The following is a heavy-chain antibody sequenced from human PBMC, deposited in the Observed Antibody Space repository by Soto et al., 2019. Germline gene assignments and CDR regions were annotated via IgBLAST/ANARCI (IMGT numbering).Heavy chain of an antibody. CDR3: ARQQLVQWGRHWFDP. CDR1: GGSISSSSYY. Sequence: SETLSLTCTVSGGSISSSSYYWGWIRQPPGKGLEWIGSIDYSGSTYYNPSLKGRVTISVDTSKNQFSLKLSSVTAADTAVYYCARQQLVQWGRHWFDPWGQGTLVTVSS. D-gene: IGHD6-6*01. CDR2: IDYSGST. J-gene: IGHJ5*02. V-gene: IGHV4-39*01.